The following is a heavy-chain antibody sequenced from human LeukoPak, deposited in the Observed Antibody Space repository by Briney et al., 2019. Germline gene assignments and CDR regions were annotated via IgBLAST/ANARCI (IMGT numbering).Heavy chain of an antibody. Sequence: GGSLRLSCAASGFTFSDYYMNWIRQAPGKGLEWVSYISSSGSTIYSADSVKGRFIISRDNAKNSLYLQMNSLRVEDTAVYYCVRIGYCSGGGCQGRDWFDPWGQGTLVTVSS. J-gene: IGHJ5*02. CDR3: VRIGYCSGGGCQGRDWFDP. V-gene: IGHV3-11*04. CDR2: ISSSGSTI. CDR1: GFTFSDYY. D-gene: IGHD2-15*01.